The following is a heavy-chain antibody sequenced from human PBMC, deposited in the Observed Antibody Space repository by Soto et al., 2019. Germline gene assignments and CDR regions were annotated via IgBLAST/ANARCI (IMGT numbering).Heavy chain of an antibody. Sequence: ASVKVSCKASGYTFTNYEINWVRQAPGQGLEWLGWISPNSGNTGYPQKFQGRLSMTQNTSMNGLRAEDAAVYYCAKGRTYFDVWGQGTLVTVSS. V-gene: IGHV1-8*01. CDR2: ISPNSGNT. CDR1: GYTFTNYE. J-gene: IGHJ4*02. CDR3: AKGRTYFDV.